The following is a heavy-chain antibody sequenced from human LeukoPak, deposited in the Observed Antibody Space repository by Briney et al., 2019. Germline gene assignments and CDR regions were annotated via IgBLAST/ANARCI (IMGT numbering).Heavy chain of an antibody. V-gene: IGHV4-4*02. CDR2: IYHSGST. Sequence: PSETLSLTCAVSGGSISSSNWWSWVRQPPGKGLEWIGEIYHSGSTNYNPSLKSRVTISVDKSKNQFSLKLSSVTAADTAVYYCARSSDTSLSGESYFDYWGQGTLVTVSS. J-gene: IGHJ4*02. CDR3: ARSSDTSLSGESYFDY. CDR1: GGSISSSNW. D-gene: IGHD2-2*01.